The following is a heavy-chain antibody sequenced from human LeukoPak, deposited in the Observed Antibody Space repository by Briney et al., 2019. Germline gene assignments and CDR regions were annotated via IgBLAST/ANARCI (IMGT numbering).Heavy chain of an antibody. D-gene: IGHD2-2*03. Sequence: SETLSLTCAVSGGSIKSNNWWSWVRQPPGKGLEWIGEIYHSGSTNYNPSLESRVTISVDRSKNQFSLKLSSVTAADTAVYYCASGYCSSTSCYEFDPWGQGTLVTVSS. V-gene: IGHV4-4*02. J-gene: IGHJ5*02. CDR2: IYHSGST. CDR1: GGSIKSNNW. CDR3: ASGYCSSTSCYEFDP.